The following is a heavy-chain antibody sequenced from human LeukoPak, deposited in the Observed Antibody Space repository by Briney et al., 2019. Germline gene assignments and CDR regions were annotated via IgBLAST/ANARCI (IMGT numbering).Heavy chain of an antibody. Sequence: PSETLSLTCTVSGGSISSSSYYWGWIRQPPGKGLEWIGSIYYSGSTYYNPSLKSRVTISVDTSKNQFSLALSSVTAADTAVYYCARQYWRFGTNYFDYWGPGTLVTVSS. D-gene: IGHD3-10*01. V-gene: IGHV4-39*01. CDR3: ARQYWRFGTNYFDY. J-gene: IGHJ4*02. CDR1: GGSISSSSYY. CDR2: IYYSGST.